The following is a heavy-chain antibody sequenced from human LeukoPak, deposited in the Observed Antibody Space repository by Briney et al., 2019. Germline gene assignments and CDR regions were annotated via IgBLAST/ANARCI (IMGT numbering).Heavy chain of an antibody. CDR3: ARSLGYTSGYTNDAFDI. Sequence: ASVKVSCKASGFTFTIYGITWVRQAPGQGLEWMAWISTYNGNTNYTQEVQGRVTMTTDTSTTTAYLELRSLRSDDTAVYYCARSLGYTSGYTNDAFDIWGQGTMVTVSS. D-gene: IGHD5-18*01. CDR1: GFTFTIYG. CDR2: ISTYNGNT. V-gene: IGHV1-18*01. J-gene: IGHJ3*02.